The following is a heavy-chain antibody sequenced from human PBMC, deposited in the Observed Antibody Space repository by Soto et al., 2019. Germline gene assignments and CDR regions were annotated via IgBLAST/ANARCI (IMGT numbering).Heavy chain of an antibody. CDR2: ILDTGTTV. CDR1: GFSFSSTD. Sequence: EFQVLESGGGWVQPGGSLQLSCAASGFSFSSTDMSWVRQAPGKGLEWVSTILDTGTTVFYADSVKGRFTVSRDNSHNTLSVQMNNLRADDTAVYYCVKNSGWFNTWGQGTLVAVSS. D-gene: IGHD3-10*01. V-gene: IGHV3-23*01. J-gene: IGHJ5*02. CDR3: VKNSGWFNT.